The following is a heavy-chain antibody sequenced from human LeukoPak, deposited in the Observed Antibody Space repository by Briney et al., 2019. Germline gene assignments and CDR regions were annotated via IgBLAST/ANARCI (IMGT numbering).Heavy chain of an antibody. CDR3: ARHRDSWSEDY. CDR2: IFHSGST. Sequence: KASETLSLTCTVSGGSIGGSGYYWGWIRQPPGEGLEWIGSIFHSGSTFYNPSLKSRVTISVDTSKNQFSLKVSSVTATDTAVYYCARHRDSWSEDYWGRGTLVTVSS. V-gene: IGHV4-39*01. CDR1: GGSIGGSGYY. J-gene: IGHJ4*02. D-gene: IGHD5-24*01.